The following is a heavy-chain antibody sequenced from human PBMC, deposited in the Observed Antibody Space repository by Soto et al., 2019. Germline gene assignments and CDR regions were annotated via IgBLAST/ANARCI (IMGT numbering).Heavy chain of an antibody. V-gene: IGHV3-33*01. Sequence: QVQLAESGGGVVQPGRSLRLSCAASGFTFSGHGMHWVRQAPGKGLEWVALIWYDGSRENYIDSVKGRFTTSRDNSKNTMYLQMNSLRAEATAVYYCARFTGSNSAGTLDYWGQGTLVTVSS. J-gene: IGHJ4*02. D-gene: IGHD1-26*01. CDR3: ARFTGSNSAGTLDY. CDR2: IWYDGSRE. CDR1: GFTFSGHG.